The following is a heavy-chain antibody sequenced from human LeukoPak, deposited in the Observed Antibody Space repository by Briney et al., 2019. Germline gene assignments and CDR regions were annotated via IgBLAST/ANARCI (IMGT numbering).Heavy chain of an antibody. J-gene: IGHJ4*02. D-gene: IGHD3-10*02. CDR3: AKESTAYYYVRTAVDY. CDR1: GFTFSSYS. CDR2: ISYDGGNK. Sequence: GGSLRLSCAASGFTFSSYSMHWVRQAPGKGLEWVAVISYDGGNKYYADPVKGRFTISRDNSKNTLYLQMNSLRAEDTAVYYCAKESTAYYYVRTAVDYWGQGTLVTVSS. V-gene: IGHV3-30*18.